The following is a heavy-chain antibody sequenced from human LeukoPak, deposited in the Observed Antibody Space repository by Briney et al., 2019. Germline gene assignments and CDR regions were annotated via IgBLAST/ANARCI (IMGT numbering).Heavy chain of an antibody. V-gene: IGHV3-23*01. CDR1: AFTFRSYA. J-gene: IGHJ4*02. CDR2: ISGSGGRT. CDR3: AKGAASRGYTYVAN. Sequence: GGSLRLSCAASAFTFRSYAMIWVRQAPGKGLEWVSGISGSGGRTYYSDSAKGRFTIYRDNSNNTLYLQMHSLRAEDTAVYYCAKGAASRGYTYVANWGQGTLVTVSS. D-gene: IGHD5-18*01.